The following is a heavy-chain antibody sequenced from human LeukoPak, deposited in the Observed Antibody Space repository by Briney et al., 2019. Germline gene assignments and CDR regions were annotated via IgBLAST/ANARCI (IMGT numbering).Heavy chain of an antibody. Sequence: SETLSLTCAVSGGSISSSNWWSWVRQPPGKGLEWIGEIYHSGSTNYNPSLKSRVTISVDKSKNQFSLKLSSVTAADTAVYYCARVPFDYGDFIFDYWGQGTLVTVSS. D-gene: IGHD4-17*01. J-gene: IGHJ4*02. CDR1: GGSISSSNW. CDR3: ARVPFDYGDFIFDY. CDR2: IYHSGST. V-gene: IGHV4-4*02.